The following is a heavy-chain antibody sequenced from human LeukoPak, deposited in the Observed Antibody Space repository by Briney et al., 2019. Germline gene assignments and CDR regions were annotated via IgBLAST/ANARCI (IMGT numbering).Heavy chain of an antibody. CDR1: GGSISSGGYY. J-gene: IGHJ6*03. CDR3: ARDRWQLVLPYYYYYMDV. D-gene: IGHD6-13*01. CDR2: IYYSGST. Sequence: SETLSLTCTVSGGSISSGGYYWSWTRQHPGKGLEWIGYIYYSGSTYYNPSLKSRVTISVDTSKNQFSLKLSSVTAADTAVYYCARDRWQLVLPYYYYYMDVWGKGTTVTVSS. V-gene: IGHV4-31*03.